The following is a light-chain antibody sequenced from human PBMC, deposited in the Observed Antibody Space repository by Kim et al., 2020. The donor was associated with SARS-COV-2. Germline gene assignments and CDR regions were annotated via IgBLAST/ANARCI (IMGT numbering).Light chain of an antibody. CDR1: QSISIY. CDR2: AAS. J-gene: IGKJ1*01. V-gene: IGKV1-39*01. CDR3: QQSYSNMWT. Sequence: ASVGDRVTITCRASQSISIYLNWYQQRPGKAPKLLIYAASNLQSGVPSRFSGSGSGTDFTLTISSLQLEDFATYYCQQSYSNMWTFGQGTKVEIK.